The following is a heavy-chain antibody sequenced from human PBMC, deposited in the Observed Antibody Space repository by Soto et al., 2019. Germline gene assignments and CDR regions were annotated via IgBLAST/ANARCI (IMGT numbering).Heavy chain of an antibody. CDR3: ARPNCSGGSCYCDY. CDR2: IYYSGST. Sequence: SETLSLTCTVSGGSISSSSYYWGWIRQPPGKGLEWIGSIYYSGSTYYNPSLKSRVTISVDTSKNQFSLKLSSVTAADTAVYYCARPNCSGGSCYCDYWGQGTLVTVS. CDR1: GGSISSSSYY. V-gene: IGHV4-39*01. D-gene: IGHD2-15*01. J-gene: IGHJ4*02.